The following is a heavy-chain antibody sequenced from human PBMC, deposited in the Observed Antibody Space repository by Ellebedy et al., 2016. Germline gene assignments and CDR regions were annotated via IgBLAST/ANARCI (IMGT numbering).Heavy chain of an antibody. V-gene: IGHV4-59*01. J-gene: IGHJ5*02. CDR2: MYYSGSP. Sequence: SETLSLTCTVSGGSIRSYYWSWIRQPPGKGLEYIGYMYYSGSPTYNPSLKSRVTISVDTSKNQFSLKLSSVTAEDTAVYYCARGLYGDYGNWFDPWGQGTLVTVSS. D-gene: IGHD4-17*01. CDR1: GGSIRSYY. CDR3: ARGLYGDYGNWFDP.